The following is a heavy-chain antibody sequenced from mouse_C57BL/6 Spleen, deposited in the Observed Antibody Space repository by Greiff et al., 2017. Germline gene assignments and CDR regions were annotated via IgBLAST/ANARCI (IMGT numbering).Heavy chain of an antibody. CDR2: IYPGDGDT. Sequence: QVQLQQPGPELVKPGASVKISCKASGYAFSSSWMNWVKQRPGKGLEWIGRIYPGDGDTNYNGKFKGKATLTADKSSSTAYMQLSSLTSEDSAVYFCAREGDVYYFDYWGQGTTLTVSS. CDR1: GYAFSSSW. D-gene: IGHD3-3*01. CDR3: AREGDVYYFDY. V-gene: IGHV1-82*01. J-gene: IGHJ2*01.